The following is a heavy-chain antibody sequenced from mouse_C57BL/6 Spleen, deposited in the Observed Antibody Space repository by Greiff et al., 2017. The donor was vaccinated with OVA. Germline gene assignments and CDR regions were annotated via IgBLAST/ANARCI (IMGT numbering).Heavy chain of an antibody. CDR1: GYAFSSYW. Sequence: QVQLKESGAELVKPGASVKISCKASGYAFSSYWMNWVKQRPGKGLEWIGQIYPGDGDTKYNGKFKGKATLTADKSSSTAYMQLSSLTSEDSAVYFCARWYYGSSPFDYWGQGTTLTVSS. V-gene: IGHV1-80*01. D-gene: IGHD1-1*01. CDR2: IYPGDGDT. CDR3: ARWYYGSSPFDY. J-gene: IGHJ2*01.